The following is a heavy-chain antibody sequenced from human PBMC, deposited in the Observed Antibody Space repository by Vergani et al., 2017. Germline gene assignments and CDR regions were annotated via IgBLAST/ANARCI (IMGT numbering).Heavy chain of an antibody. V-gene: IGHV3-23*01. Sequence: EVQLLESGGDLVQPGGSLRLSCAASGFTFIMHAMSWVRQAPRKGLEWVSTLSASDRRTHYAASVKGRFTISRDNSKNTLFLHMNSLRPEDTAVYYCAKVGRSEVAGTFGAFDIWVQGTMVTVSS. CDR3: AKVGRSEVAGTFGAFDI. J-gene: IGHJ3*02. CDR1: GFTFIMHA. D-gene: IGHD6-19*01. CDR2: LSASDRRT.